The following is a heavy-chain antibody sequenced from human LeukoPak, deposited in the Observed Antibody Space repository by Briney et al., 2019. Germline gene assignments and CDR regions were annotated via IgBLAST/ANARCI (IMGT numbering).Heavy chain of an antibody. CDR3: ARDRPGITVAGALDY. D-gene: IGHD6-19*01. J-gene: IGHJ4*02. Sequence: GGSLRLSCAASGFTFSNHVMHWVRQAPGKGLEWVAVISSDGNNKYYADSVQGRFTIARDSSKNTLYLQMNSLRPEDTAVYHCARDRPGITVAGALDYWGQGTLVTVSS. V-gene: IGHV3-30*04. CDR2: ISSDGNNK. CDR1: GFTFSNHV.